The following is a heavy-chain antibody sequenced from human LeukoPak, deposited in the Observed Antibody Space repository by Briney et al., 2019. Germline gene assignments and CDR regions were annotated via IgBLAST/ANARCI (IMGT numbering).Heavy chain of an antibody. J-gene: IGHJ3*02. CDR3: ARSLYSSGWYLDAFDI. V-gene: IGHV1-8*03. D-gene: IGHD6-19*01. CDR2: MNPNSGNT. Sequence: GASVKVSCTASGYTFTSYDINWVRQAPGQGLEWMGWMNPNSGNTGYAQKFQGRVTITRNTSISTAYMELSSLRSEDTAVYYCARSLYSSGWYLDAFDIWGQGTMVTVSS. CDR1: GYTFTSYD.